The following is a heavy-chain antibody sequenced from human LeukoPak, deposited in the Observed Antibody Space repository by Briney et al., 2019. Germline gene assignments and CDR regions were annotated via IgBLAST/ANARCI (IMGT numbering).Heavy chain of an antibody. CDR1: GASISSSNYY. Sequence: SETLSLTCAVSGASISSSNYYWGWVRQSPGKGLEWIGNIYSSGNTYYNASLKSRVTISADTSKNHFSLRLTSVTAADTAVYYCARVPARRVVTTPTYFDSWGQGTLVTVSS. V-gene: IGHV4-39*07. CDR2: IYSSGNT. J-gene: IGHJ4*02. CDR3: ARVPARRVVTTPTYFDS. D-gene: IGHD2-21*02.